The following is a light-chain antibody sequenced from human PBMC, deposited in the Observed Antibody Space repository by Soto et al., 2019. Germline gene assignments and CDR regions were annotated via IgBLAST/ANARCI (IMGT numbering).Light chain of an antibody. CDR1: SSDIGSYNF. CDR2: DDI. J-gene: IGLJ1*01. Sequence: QLVLTQPASVSGSPGQSITISCTGTSSDIGSYNFVSWYQQHPGKAPKFIIYDDIKRPSGVSNRFSGSKSGNTASLTISGLQAEDEADYYCCSYAGLNTDFYVFGSGTKLTVL. V-gene: IGLV2-23*01. CDR3: CSYAGLNTDFYV.